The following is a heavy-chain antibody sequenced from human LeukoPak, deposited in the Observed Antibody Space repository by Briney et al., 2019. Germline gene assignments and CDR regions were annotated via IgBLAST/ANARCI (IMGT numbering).Heavy chain of an antibody. V-gene: IGHV4-4*02. CDR2: IYHSGST. J-gene: IGHJ6*02. D-gene: IGHD2-2*01. Sequence: SGTLSLTCAVSGGSISSSNWWSWVRQPPGKGLEWIGEIYHSGSTNYNPSLKSRVTISVDKSKNQFSLKLSSVTAADTAVYYCAGVGQLPARYYYYGMDVWGQGTTVTVSS. CDR1: GGSISSSNW. CDR3: AGVGQLPARYYYYGMDV.